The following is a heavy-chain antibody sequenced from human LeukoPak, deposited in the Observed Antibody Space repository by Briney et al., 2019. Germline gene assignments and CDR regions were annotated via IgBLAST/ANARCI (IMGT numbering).Heavy chain of an antibody. CDR1: GYSLTELS. Sequence: ASVKVSCKVSGYSLTELSLHWVRQAPGKGLERMGGLDPADGEMIYTQMFQGRITKTEDSSTDTAYMEMSSLRSDDTAVYYCATGRTKWDLLNYWGQGTLVTVSS. J-gene: IGHJ4*02. CDR2: LDPADGEM. CDR3: ATGRTKWDLLNY. D-gene: IGHD1-26*01. V-gene: IGHV1-24*01.